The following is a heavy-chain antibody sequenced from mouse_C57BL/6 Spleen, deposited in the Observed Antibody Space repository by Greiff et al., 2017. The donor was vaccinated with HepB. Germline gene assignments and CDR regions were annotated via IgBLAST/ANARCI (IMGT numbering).Heavy chain of an antibody. Sequence: VQVVESGPGLVQPSQSLSITCTVSGFSLTSYGVHWVRQSPGKGLEWLGVIWSGGSTDYNAAFISRLSISKDNSKSQVFFKMNSLQADDTAIYYCARNWGYGSSVYYAMDYWGQGTSVTVSS. V-gene: IGHV2-2*01. CDR2: IWSGGST. J-gene: IGHJ4*01. D-gene: IGHD1-1*01. CDR1: GFSLTSYG. CDR3: ARNWGYGSSVYYAMDY.